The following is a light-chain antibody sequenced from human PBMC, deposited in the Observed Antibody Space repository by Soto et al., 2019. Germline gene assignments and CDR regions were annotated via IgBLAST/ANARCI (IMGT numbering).Light chain of an antibody. J-gene: IGKJ4*01. V-gene: IGKV2-28*01. CDR2: LGS. CDR3: MQSLQTPLT. CDR1: QSLQHSNGYNC. Sequence: DIVMTQSPLSLPVTPGEPASISCRSSQSLQHSNGYNCLDWYLQKPGQSPQLLIYLGSNRASGVPDRFSGSGSGTDCTLKISRVEAEDVGVYYCMQSLQTPLTFGGGTKVEIK.